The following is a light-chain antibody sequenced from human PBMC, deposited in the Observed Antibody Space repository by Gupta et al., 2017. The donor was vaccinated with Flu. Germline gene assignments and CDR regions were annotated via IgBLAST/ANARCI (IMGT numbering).Light chain of an antibody. V-gene: IGKV3-11*01. CDR1: QSVSSY. CDR3: QQRSNWPST. Sequence: GERATLSCRASQSVSSYLAWYQQKPGLAPRLLIYDASNTATGIPARFSGSGSGTDFTLTISSLEPEDFAVYYCQQRSNWPSTFGQGTKLEIK. CDR2: DAS. J-gene: IGKJ2*02.